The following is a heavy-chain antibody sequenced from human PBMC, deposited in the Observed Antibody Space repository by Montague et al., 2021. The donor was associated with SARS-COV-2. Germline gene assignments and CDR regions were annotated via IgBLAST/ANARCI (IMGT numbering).Heavy chain of an antibody. V-gene: IGHV4-39*07. Sequence: SETLSLTCTVSGGSISSSYYYWGWIRQAPGQGRDGIMNMNYSASNNYNPSLKSRVTISIDTTKNQFSLKLSSVTAADTAVYYCARDDIVRQGVTKGMYVWGQGTTVTVSS. CDR1: GGSISSSYYY. J-gene: IGHJ6*02. CDR3: ARDDIVRQGVTKGMYV. CDR2: MNYSASN. D-gene: IGHD2-15*01.